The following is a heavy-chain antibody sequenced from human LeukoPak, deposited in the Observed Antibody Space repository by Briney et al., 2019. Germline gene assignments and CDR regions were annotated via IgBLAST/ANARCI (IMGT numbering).Heavy chain of an antibody. CDR3: ARGGDYMDY. D-gene: IGHD4-17*01. V-gene: IGHV4-38-2*02. J-gene: IGHJ4*02. CDR1: GYSISSGYY. Sequence: PSETLSLTCTVSGYSISSGYYWGWIRQSPGKGLEWIGSIYHSGSTYYNPSLKSRVTISVDTSKNQFSLKLSSVTAADTAVYYCARGGDYMDYWGQGTLVTVSS. CDR2: IYHSGST.